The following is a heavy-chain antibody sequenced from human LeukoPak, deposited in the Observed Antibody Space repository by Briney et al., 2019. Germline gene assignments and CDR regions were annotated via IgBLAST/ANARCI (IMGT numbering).Heavy chain of an antibody. V-gene: IGHV3-23*01. D-gene: IGHD6-19*01. Sequence: GGSLRLSCAASGFTFSSYAMSWVRQAPGKGLEWVSAISGSGGSTYYADSVKGRFTISRDNSKHTLYLQMNSLRAEDTAAYYCAKFQLGLKDSSGSDAFDIWGQGTMVTVSS. CDR2: ISGSGGST. CDR1: GFTFSSYA. CDR3: AKFQLGLKDSSGSDAFDI. J-gene: IGHJ3*02.